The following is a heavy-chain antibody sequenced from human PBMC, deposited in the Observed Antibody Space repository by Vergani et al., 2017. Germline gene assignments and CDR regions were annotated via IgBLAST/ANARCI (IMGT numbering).Heavy chain of an antibody. CDR3: ARDFGFAGTTYFDY. V-gene: IGHV3-23*01. J-gene: IGHJ4*02. CDR2: ISGSGGST. CDR1: GFTFSSYA. Sequence: EVQLLESGGGLVQPGGSLRLSCAASGFTFSSYAMSWVRQAPGKGLEWVSAISGSGGSTYYADSVKGRFTISRGNSKNTLYLQMNSLRAEDTAVYYCARDFGFAGTTYFDYWGQGTLVTVSS. D-gene: IGHD1-7*01.